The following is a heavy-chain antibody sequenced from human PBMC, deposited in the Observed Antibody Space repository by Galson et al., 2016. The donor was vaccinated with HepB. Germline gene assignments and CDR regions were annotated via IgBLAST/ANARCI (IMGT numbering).Heavy chain of an antibody. Sequence: SLRLSCAVSGLTFSGSAMHWVRQASGKGLEWVGHIRSKANNYATAYAASVKGRFTISRDDSKNTAYPQMNSLKTEDTAVYYCTRHLDPGYSSSWYFWFDPWGQGILVTVSS. CDR1: GLTFSGSA. CDR2: IRSKANNYAT. D-gene: IGHD6-13*01. CDR3: TRHLDPGYSSSWYFWFDP. V-gene: IGHV3-73*01. J-gene: IGHJ5*02.